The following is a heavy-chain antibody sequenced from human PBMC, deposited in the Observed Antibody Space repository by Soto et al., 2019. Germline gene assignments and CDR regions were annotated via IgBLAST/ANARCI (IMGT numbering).Heavy chain of an antibody. V-gene: IGHV6-1*01. J-gene: IGHJ4*02. CDR3: ARDRGDAVPGTSFNF. CDR2: TYYRSKWYN. D-gene: IGHD6-19*01. Sequence: SQTISITYAISGDSVSSNSAAWNWIRQSPSRGLEWLGRTYYRSKWYNDYAVSVKSRITINPDTSKNQFSLQLNSVTPEDTAAYYCARDRGDAVPGTSFNFWGQGNLVTV. CDR1: GDSVSSNSAA.